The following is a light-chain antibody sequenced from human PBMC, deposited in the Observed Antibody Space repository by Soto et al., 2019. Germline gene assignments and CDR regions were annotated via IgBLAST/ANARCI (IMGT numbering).Light chain of an antibody. CDR3: QQANSFPRT. V-gene: IGKV1D-12*01. Sequence: DIQMTQSPSSVSASVGDRVTITCRASQAISTWLAWYQQKPGKAPKLLIYAASNLQTGVPSRFSGSGSVTDFTLTISSLQPEGFATYYCQQANSFPRTFGQGTKVEIK. J-gene: IGKJ1*01. CDR1: QAISTW. CDR2: AAS.